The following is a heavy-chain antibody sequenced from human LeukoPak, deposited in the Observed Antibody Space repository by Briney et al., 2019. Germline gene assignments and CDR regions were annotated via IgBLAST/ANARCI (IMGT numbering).Heavy chain of an antibody. CDR1: GFTFSSYW. V-gene: IGHV3-7*03. CDR3: GRFTRSYAGDY. Sequence: GGSLRLSCAASGFTFSSYWMSWVRQAPGKGLEWVANIKQDGSEIYYVDSVKGRFTISRDNAKNSLYLQMNTLSVEDTAMYYCGRFTRSYAGDYWGQGTLVIVSS. CDR2: IKQDGSEI. J-gene: IGHJ4*02. D-gene: IGHD2-2*01.